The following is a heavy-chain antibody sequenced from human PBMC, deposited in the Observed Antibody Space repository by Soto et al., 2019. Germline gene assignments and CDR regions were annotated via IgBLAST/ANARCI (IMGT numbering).Heavy chain of an antibody. D-gene: IGHD2-2*01. Sequence: ASVKVSCKASGYTFTSYGISWVRQAPGQGLEWMGWISAYNGNTNYAQKLQGRVTMTTDTSTSTAYMELRSLRSDDTAVYYCAREGYCISTSCYWVSYYYYMDVWGKGTTVTVSS. CDR3: AREGYCISTSCYWVSYYYYMDV. CDR1: GYTFTSYG. CDR2: ISAYNGNT. V-gene: IGHV1-18*01. J-gene: IGHJ6*03.